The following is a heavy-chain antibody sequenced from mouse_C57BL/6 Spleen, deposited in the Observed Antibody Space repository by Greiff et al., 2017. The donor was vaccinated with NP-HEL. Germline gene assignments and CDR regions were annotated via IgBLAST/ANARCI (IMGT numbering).Heavy chain of an antibody. J-gene: IGHJ2*01. Sequence: DVKLVESGGGLVKPGGSLKLSCAASGFTFSSYAMSWVRQTPEKRLEWVATISDGGSYTYYPDNVKGRFTISRDNAKNNLYLQMSHLKSEDTAMYYCARDSTTVVRGFDYWGQGTTLTVSS. CDR1: GFTFSSYA. CDR3: ARDSTTVVRGFDY. CDR2: ISDGGSYT. V-gene: IGHV5-4*01. D-gene: IGHD1-1*01.